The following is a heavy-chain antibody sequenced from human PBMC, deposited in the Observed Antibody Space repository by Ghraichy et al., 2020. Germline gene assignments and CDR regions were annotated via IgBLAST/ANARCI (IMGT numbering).Heavy chain of an antibody. CDR2: INHSGST. CDR3: ARGGASVVTAIFGFDY. Sequence: SETLSLTCAVYGGSFSGYYWSWIRQPPGKGLEWIGEINHSGSTNYTPSLKSRVTISVDTSKKQFSLKLSSVAAADTGVYYCARGGASVVTAIFGFDYWGQGALVTVSS. D-gene: IGHD2-21*02. CDR1: GGSFSGYY. J-gene: IGHJ4*02. V-gene: IGHV4-34*01.